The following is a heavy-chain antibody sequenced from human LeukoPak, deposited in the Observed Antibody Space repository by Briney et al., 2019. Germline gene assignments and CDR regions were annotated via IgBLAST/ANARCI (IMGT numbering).Heavy chain of an antibody. CDR3: ARGSYDSSGYYYLPPDY. V-gene: IGHV3-20*04. CDR2: INWNGGST. Sequence: PGGSLRLSCAASGFTFDDYGMSWVRQAPGKGLEWVSGINWNGGSTGYADSVKGRFTISRDNAKNSLYLQMNSLRAEDTALYYFARGSYDSSGYYYLPPDYWGQGTLVTVSS. CDR1: GFTFDDYG. J-gene: IGHJ4*02. D-gene: IGHD3-22*01.